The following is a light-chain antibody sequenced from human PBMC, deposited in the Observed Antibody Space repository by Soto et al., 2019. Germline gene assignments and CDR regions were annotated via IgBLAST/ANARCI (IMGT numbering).Light chain of an antibody. CDR1: QSVSSN. CDR2: GAS. V-gene: IGKV3-15*01. CDR3: QQYNNWPWIT. J-gene: IGKJ5*01. Sequence: DIVMTQSPATLSVSPGERATLSCRASQSVSSNLAWYQQKPGQAPRLLIYGASTRATGIPARFSGSGSGTEFTLTISSLQSEDFAVYYCQQYNNWPWITFGQGTRLEIK.